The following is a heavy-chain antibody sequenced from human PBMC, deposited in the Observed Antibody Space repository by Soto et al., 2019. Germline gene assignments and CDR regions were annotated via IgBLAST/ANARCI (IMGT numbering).Heavy chain of an antibody. CDR1: GFPLSTYG. Sequence: EVQLLESGGGLVQPGGSLRLSCAASGFPLSTYGMTWVRQAPGKGLEWVSAITGTGGNTYYVDSVKGRFTSSRDNSKNMLYLQVNSLRVEDTAVYYCARIRGYWYGLDVWGHGPRSPSP. V-gene: IGHV3-23*01. J-gene: IGHJ6*02. CDR3: ARIRGYWYGLDV. CDR2: ITGTGGNT.